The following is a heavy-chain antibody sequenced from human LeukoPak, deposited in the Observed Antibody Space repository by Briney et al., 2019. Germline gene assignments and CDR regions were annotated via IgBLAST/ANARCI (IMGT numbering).Heavy chain of an antibody. J-gene: IGHJ4*02. V-gene: IGHV3-21*01. CDR1: GFNIYNYA. CDR3: ARQKYLRGPDVEYFDY. Sequence: GGSLRVSCAVSGFNIYNYAMTWVRQAPGKGLEWVSIISSGSSYIHYADSVKGRFTISRDNAKNSLYLQMNSLRAEDTAVYYCARQKYLRGPDVEYFDYWGQGTLVTVSS. CDR2: ISSGSSYI. D-gene: IGHD5/OR15-5a*01.